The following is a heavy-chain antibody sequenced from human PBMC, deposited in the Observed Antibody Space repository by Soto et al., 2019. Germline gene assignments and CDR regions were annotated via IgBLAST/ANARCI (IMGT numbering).Heavy chain of an antibody. CDR1: GFTFSSYW. J-gene: IGHJ4*02. CDR2: IKQDGSEK. Sequence: EVQLVESGGGLVQPGGSLRLSCAASGFTFSSYWMSWVRQAPGKGLEWVANIKQDGSEKYYMDSVKGRFTISRDNAKNSLYLQMNSLRAEDTAVYYCASEAYYDSSGYSDYWGQGTLVTVSS. V-gene: IGHV3-7*01. D-gene: IGHD3-22*01. CDR3: ASEAYYDSSGYSDY.